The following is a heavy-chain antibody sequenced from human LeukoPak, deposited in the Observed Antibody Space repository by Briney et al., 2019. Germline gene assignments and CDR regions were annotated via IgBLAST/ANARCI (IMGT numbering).Heavy chain of an antibody. CDR1: CYTFTSYG. J-gene: IGHJ3*02. Sequence: ASVKVSCKASCYTFTSYGISWVRQAPGQGLEWMGWISAYNGNTNYAQKLQGRVTMTTDTSTSTAYMELRSLRSDDTAVYYCARTSSPSGGPSASLNYDILTGYYGADAFDIWGQGTMVTVSS. D-gene: IGHD3-9*01. CDR3: ARTSSPSGGPSASLNYDILTGYYGADAFDI. V-gene: IGHV1-18*01. CDR2: ISAYNGNT.